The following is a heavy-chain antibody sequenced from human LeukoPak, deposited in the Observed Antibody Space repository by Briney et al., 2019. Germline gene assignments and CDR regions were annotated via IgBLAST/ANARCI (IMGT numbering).Heavy chain of an antibody. D-gene: IGHD5-12*01. CDR3: ARARGGYSGYESDYYFDY. CDR1: GGSLSSGGYS. Sequence: PSQTLSLTCAVSGGSLSSGGYSWRWIRQPPGKGLEWIGHIYHSGSTYYNPSLKSRVTISVDRSKNQFSLKLSSVTAADTAVYYCARARGGYSGYESDYYFDYWGQGTLVTVSS. CDR2: IYHSGST. J-gene: IGHJ4*02. V-gene: IGHV4-30-2*01.